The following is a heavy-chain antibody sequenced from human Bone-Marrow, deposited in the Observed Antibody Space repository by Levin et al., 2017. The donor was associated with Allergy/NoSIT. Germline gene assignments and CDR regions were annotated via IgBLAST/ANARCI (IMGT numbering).Heavy chain of an antibody. V-gene: IGHV1-69*13. J-gene: IGHJ3*01. CDR1: GGTFSSYA. CDR3: ARKFRQGNDAFDF. CDR2: ITPMFGIA. Sequence: SVKVSCKASGGTFSSYALSWVRQAPGQGLEWMGDITPMFGIANYAQNIQGRVTITADESTSTAYMELSSLRSDDTAVYYCARKFRQGNDAFDFWGQGTLVTVSS.